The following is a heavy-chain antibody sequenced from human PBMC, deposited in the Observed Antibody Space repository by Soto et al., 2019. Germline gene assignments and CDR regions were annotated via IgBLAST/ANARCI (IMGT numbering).Heavy chain of an antibody. CDR2: IIPIFGTA. Sequence: SVKVSCKASGGTFSSYAISWVRQAPGQGLEWMGGIIPIFGTANYAQKFQGRVTITADKSTSTAYMELSSLRSEDTAVYYCALQEATVIIHTYYYGMDVWGQGTTVTVSS. J-gene: IGHJ6*02. CDR1: GGTFSSYA. CDR3: ALQEATVIIHTYYYGMDV. D-gene: IGHD3-3*01. V-gene: IGHV1-69*06.